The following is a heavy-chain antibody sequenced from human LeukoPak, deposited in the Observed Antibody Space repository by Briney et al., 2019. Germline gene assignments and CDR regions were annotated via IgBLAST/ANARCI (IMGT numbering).Heavy chain of an antibody. CDR1: GYTFTDYY. J-gene: IGHJ3*01. CDR3: ARDQIYYQLLLLSFDV. D-gene: IGHD2-2*01. V-gene: IGHV1-2*06. CDR2: INANSGVT. Sequence: ASVKVSCNASGYTFTDYYMRWVRQAPGQGLEWMGRINANSGVTDYAQKFQGRVTMTRDASISTAYMELSSLTSDDTAMYYCARDQIYYQLLLLSFDVWGQGTMLTVSS.